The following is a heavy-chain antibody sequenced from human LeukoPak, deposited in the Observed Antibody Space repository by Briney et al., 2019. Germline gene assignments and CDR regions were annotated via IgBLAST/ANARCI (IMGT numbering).Heavy chain of an antibody. D-gene: IGHD2-21*01. CDR1: GFTLRSYV. J-gene: IGHJ4*02. CDR3: AKAPVTSCRGAYCYPFDS. CDR2: ISGSGDST. V-gene: IGHV3-23*01. Sequence: GGSLRLSCVASGFTLRSYVMNWVRQTPGKGLEWVSSISGSGDSTFYADSVKGRFSISRDNSKNTLYLQVNSLRAEDAAVYFCAKAPVTSCRGAYCYPFDSWGQGTLVTVSS.